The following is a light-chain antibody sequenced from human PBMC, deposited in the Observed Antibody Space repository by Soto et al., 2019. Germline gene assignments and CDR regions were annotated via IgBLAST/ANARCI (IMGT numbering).Light chain of an antibody. CDR1: SSDIGGYNY. J-gene: IGLJ2*01. Sequence: QSVLTQPASVSGSPGQSITISCTGTSSDIGGYNYISWYQQLPGKAPKFIIYDVRNRPSGVSNRFSGSRSGNTASLTISGLQAVDEADYYCSSYTSSSTVIFGGGTQLTVL. V-gene: IGLV2-14*01. CDR3: SSYTSSSTVI. CDR2: DVR.